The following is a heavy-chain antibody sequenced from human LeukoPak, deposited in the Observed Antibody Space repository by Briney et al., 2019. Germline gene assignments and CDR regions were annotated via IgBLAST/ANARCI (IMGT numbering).Heavy chain of an antibody. V-gene: IGHV1-2*02. CDR2: INPNSGGT. D-gene: IGHD4-11*01. Sequence: ASVKVSCKASGYTFTGYYMHWVRQDPGQGLEWMGWINPNSGGTNYAQKFQGRVTMTRDTSISTAYMELSRLRSDDTAVYYCARDYSKSRILDYWGQGTLVTVSS. CDR3: ARDYSKSRILDY. J-gene: IGHJ4*02. CDR1: GYTFTGYY.